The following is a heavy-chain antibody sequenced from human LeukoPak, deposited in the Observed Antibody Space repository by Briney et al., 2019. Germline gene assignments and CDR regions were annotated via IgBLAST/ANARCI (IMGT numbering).Heavy chain of an antibody. CDR1: GGSISSGNYY. Sequence: NTSDTLSLTCTVSGGSISSGNYYWSWIRQPAGKGLESIGRIYTSGNTNYNPSLKSRVTISIDTSKNQFSLNVSSVTAADTAVYYCARVPSYYHYMGVWGKGTTVTVSS. CDR2: IYTSGNT. CDR3: ARVPSYYHYMGV. J-gene: IGHJ6*03. V-gene: IGHV4-61*02.